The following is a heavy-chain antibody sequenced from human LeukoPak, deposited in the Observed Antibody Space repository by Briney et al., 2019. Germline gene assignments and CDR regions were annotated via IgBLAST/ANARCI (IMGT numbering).Heavy chain of an antibody. J-gene: IGHJ3*02. CDR1: GGSISSSSFH. D-gene: IGHD3-10*01. V-gene: IGHV4-39*01. Sequence: SETLSLTCTVSGGSISSSSFHWGWIRQPPGKGLEWIASIYYRGNTYYNPSPKSRVTISIDTSKNQFSLKLSSLTAADTAVYYCARGTYYYDSGSYVPLGFDIWGQGTMVTVSS. CDR2: IYYRGNT. CDR3: ARGTYYYDSGSYVPLGFDI.